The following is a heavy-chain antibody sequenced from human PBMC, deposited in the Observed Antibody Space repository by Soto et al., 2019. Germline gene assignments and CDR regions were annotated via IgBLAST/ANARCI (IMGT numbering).Heavy chain of an antibody. Sequence: ASVKVSCKVPGYTLTELSMHWVRQAPGKGLEWMGGFDPEDGETIYAQKFQGRVTMTEDTSTDTAYMELSSLRSEDTAVYYCATLLRGYSYVDYYYYYYMDVWGKGTTVTVSS. CDR1: GYTLTELS. V-gene: IGHV1-24*01. CDR3: ATLLRGYSYVDYYYYYYMDV. D-gene: IGHD5-18*01. J-gene: IGHJ6*03. CDR2: FDPEDGET.